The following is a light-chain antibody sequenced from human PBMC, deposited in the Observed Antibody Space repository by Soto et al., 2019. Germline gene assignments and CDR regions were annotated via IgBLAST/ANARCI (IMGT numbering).Light chain of an antibody. Sequence: QSVLTQPPSVSGAPGQRVTISCTGSSSNIGAGYDVHWYQQLPGTAPKLLISGNSNRPSGVHDRFSGSKSGTSASLAITGLQAEDEADYYGQSYDSSLSGSNWVFGGGTKLTVL. CDR1: SSNIGAGYD. CDR3: QSYDSSLSGSNWV. J-gene: IGLJ3*02. CDR2: GNS. V-gene: IGLV1-40*01.